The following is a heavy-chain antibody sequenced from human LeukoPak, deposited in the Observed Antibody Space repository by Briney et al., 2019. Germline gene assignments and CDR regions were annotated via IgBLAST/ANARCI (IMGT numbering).Heavy chain of an antibody. CDR3: AKGKAAGAVDWFDP. CDR1: GFTFSNYA. CDR2: ITGGGDT. V-gene: IGHV3-23*01. Sequence: GGSLRRSYAASGFTFSNYARMSVRQAPGKGLEWVSSITGGGDTYYVDSVKGRFTVSRDNSKNTLYLQINSLTADDTALYYCAKGKAAGAVDWFDPWGQGTLVTVSS. D-gene: IGHD6-13*01. J-gene: IGHJ5*02.